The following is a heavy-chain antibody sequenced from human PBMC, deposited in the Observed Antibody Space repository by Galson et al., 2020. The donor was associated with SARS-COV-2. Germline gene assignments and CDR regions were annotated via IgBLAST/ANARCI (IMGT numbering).Heavy chain of an antibody. CDR3: ATAPAMVRAYWFDP. CDR1: GYTLTELS. CDR2: FDPEDGET. Sequence: ASVNVSCKVSGYTLTELSMHWVRQAPGKGLEWMGGFDPEDGETIYAQKFQGRVTMTEDTSTDTAYMELSSLRSEDTAVYYCATAPAMVRAYWFDPWGQGTLVTVSS. J-gene: IGHJ5*02. D-gene: IGHD3-10*01. V-gene: IGHV1-24*01.